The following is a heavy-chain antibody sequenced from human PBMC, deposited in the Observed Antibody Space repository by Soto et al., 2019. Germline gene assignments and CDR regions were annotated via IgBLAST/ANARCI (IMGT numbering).Heavy chain of an antibody. CDR3: AKATPIWFGELLSPYYYYYSMDV. V-gene: IGHV3-30*18. CDR1: GFTFSSYG. J-gene: IGHJ6*02. Sequence: QVQLVESGGGVVQPGRSLRLSCAASGFTFSSYGMHWVRQAPGKGLEWVAVISYDGSNKYYADSVKGRFTISRDNSKKSLYLQMNSLRAEDTAVYYCAKATPIWFGELLSPYYYYYSMDVWGQGTTVTVSS. D-gene: IGHD3-10*01. CDR2: ISYDGSNK.